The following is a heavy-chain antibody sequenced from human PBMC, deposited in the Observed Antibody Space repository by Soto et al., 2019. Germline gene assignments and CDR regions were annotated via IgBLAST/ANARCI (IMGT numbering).Heavy chain of an antibody. V-gene: IGHV4-30-2*01. J-gene: IGHJ4*02. CDR3: ARDKITGLFDY. CDR1: GGYISSGGFS. CDR2: INHSGST. D-gene: IGHD2-8*02. Sequence: PSETLSLTCAVSGGYISSGGFSWIWNRQPPGKGLEWIGDINHSGSTYYNPSLKSRVTISVDTSKNQFSLKLTSVTAADTAVYYCARDKITGLFDYWGQGTLVTSPQ.